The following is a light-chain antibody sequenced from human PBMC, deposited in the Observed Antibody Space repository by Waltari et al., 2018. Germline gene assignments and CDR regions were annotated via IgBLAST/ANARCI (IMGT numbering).Light chain of an antibody. V-gene: IGKV3-20*01. Sequence: IVLTQSPGTLSLSPGERATLSCRASQSVNIYLAWYQQKPGQAPRLLISHTSTRAAGIPDRFSGSGSGTDFSLTISGLEPEDFAVYYCQHYKNLPVSFGQGTKVEIK. CDR2: HTS. CDR1: QSVNIY. CDR3: QHYKNLPVS. J-gene: IGKJ1*01.